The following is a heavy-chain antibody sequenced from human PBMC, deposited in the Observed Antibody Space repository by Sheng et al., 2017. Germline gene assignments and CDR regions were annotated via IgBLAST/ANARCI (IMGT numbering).Heavy chain of an antibody. V-gene: IGHV4-31*03. D-gene: IGHD2-8*01. CDR1: GGSISSGGYY. Sequence: QVQLQESGPGLVKPSQTLSLTCTVSGGSISSGGYYWSWIRQHPGKGLEWIGYIYYSGSTYYNPSLKSRVTISVDTSKNQFSLKLSSVTAADTAVYYCARTNRRDYYYYYGMDVWGQGTTVTVSS. J-gene: IGHJ6*02. CDR2: IYYSGST. CDR3: ARTNRRDYYYYYGMDV.